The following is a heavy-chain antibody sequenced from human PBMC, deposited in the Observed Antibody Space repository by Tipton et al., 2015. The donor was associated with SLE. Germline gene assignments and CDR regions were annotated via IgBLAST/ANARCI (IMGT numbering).Heavy chain of an antibody. CDR3: AGDSGEIAFDI. V-gene: IGHV4-61*02. D-gene: IGHD3-10*01. J-gene: IGHJ3*02. Sequence: TLSLTCTVSAGSLNSDNYYWNWIRQPAGKGLEWIGEEEVFRSGRTNYNPSLKSRVAISVDKSRSLVSLKLSSVTAADTAVYYCAGDSGEIAFDIWGQGTMVTVSS. CDR2: EEVFRSGRT. CDR1: AGSLNSDNYY.